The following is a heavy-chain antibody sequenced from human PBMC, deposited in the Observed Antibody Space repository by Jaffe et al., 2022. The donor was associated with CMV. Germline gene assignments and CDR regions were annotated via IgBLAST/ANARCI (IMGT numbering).Heavy chain of an antibody. Sequence: QVQLVESGGGVVQPGRSLRLSCAASGFTFSSYGMHWVRQAPGKGLEWVAVISYDGSNKYYADSVKGRFTISRDNSKNTLYLQMNSLRAEDTAVYYCAKEHPPPDYYDSNIGAEYFQHWGQGTLVTVSS. J-gene: IGHJ1*01. CDR3: AKEHPPPDYYDSNIGAEYFQH. CDR1: GFTFSSYG. V-gene: IGHV3-30*18. CDR2: ISYDGSNK. D-gene: IGHD3-22*01.